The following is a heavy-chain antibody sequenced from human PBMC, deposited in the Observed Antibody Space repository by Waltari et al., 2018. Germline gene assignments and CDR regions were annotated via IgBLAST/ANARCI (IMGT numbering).Heavy chain of an antibody. CDR3: ARAFTGVAAAGKYFQH. J-gene: IGHJ1*01. V-gene: IGHV1-3*01. Sequence: QVQLVQSGAEVKKPGASVKVSCKASGYTFTRYAMHWLRQAPGQRLEWMGWINAGNGNTKYSQKFQGRVTITRDTSASTADMELSSLRSEDTAVYYCARAFTGVAAAGKYFQHWGQGTLVTVSS. D-gene: IGHD6-13*01. CDR1: GYTFTRYA. CDR2: INAGNGNT.